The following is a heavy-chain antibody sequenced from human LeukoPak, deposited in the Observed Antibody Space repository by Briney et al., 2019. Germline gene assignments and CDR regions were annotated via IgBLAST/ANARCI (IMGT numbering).Heavy chain of an antibody. CDR1: GYTFTSYD. J-gene: IGHJ5*02. D-gene: IGHD2-2*01. CDR3: ARVRMGSRRIVVVPAAKFFWFDP. CDR2: MNPNSGNT. V-gene: IGHV1-8*01. Sequence: GASVKVSCKASGYTFTSYDINWVRQATGQGLEWMGWMNPNSGNTGYAQKFQGRVTMTRNTSISTAYMELSSLRSEDTAVYYCARVRMGSRRIVVVPAAKFFWFDPWGQGTLVTVSS.